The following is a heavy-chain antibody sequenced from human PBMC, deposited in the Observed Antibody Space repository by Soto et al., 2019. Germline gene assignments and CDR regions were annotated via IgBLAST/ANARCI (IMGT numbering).Heavy chain of an antibody. CDR1: GGSISSGGYY. CDR3: ARETLVDGSGSYFDY. V-gene: IGHV4-31*03. CDR2: IYYSGST. J-gene: IGHJ4*02. D-gene: IGHD3-10*01. Sequence: SETLSLTCTVSGGSISSGGYYWSWIRQHPGKGLEWIGYIYYSGSTYYNPSRKSRVTISVDTSKNQFSLKLSSVTAADTAVYYCARETLVDGSGSYFDYWGQGTLVTVSS.